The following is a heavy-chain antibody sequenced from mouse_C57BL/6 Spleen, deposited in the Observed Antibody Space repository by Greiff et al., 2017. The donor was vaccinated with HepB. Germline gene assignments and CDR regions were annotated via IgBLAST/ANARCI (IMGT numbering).Heavy chain of an antibody. V-gene: IGHV1-7*01. CDR2: INPSSGYT. D-gene: IGHD2-1*01. J-gene: IGHJ4*01. CDR3: AIPIYPPSMDY. CDR1: GYTFTSYW. Sequence: VQLQQSGAELAKPGASVKLSCKASGYTFTSYWMHWVKQRPGQGLEWIGYINPSSGYTKYNQKFKDKATLTADKSSITAYMQLSSLTYEDSAVYYCAIPIYPPSMDYWGQGTSVTVSS.